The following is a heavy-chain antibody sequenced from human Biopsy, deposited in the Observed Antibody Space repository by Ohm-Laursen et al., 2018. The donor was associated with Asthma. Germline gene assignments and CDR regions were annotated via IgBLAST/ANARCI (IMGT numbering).Heavy chain of an antibody. D-gene: IGHD4-17*01. CDR3: AREGGDYLSGYYYYYGMDV. V-gene: IGHV3-30*03. J-gene: IGHJ6*02. Sequence: SSLRLSCAAPGFTFSSYGMHWVRQAPGKGLEWVAVISYDGSNKYYADSVKGRFTISRDNSKNTLYLQMNSLRAEDTAVYYCAREGGDYLSGYYYYYGMDVWGQGTTVTVSS. CDR2: ISYDGSNK. CDR1: GFTFSSYG.